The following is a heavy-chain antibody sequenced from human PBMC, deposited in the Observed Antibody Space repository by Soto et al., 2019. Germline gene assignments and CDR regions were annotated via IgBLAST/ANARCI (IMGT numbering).Heavy chain of an antibody. CDR3: ALPRGYMYGLYNWFDP. Sequence: PGPTLVNTTQTLPLTCTFSGFSLSTSGVGMSWIRQPPGKVLGWCSFLYWDDDRRSSPALNSRLTSSKDTSKNKEDLTMTNIDPVETATYYCALPRGYMYGLYNWFDPWSQGTLVTVSS. J-gene: IGHJ5*02. V-gene: IGHV2-5*02. CDR1: GFSLSTSGVG. CDR2: LYWDDDR. D-gene: IGHD5-18*01.